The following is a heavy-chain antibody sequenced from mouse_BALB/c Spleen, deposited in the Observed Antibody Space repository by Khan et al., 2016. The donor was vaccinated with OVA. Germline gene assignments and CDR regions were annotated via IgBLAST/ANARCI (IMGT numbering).Heavy chain of an antibody. Sequence: VQLKQSGPGLVKPSQSLSLTCTVTGYSITSEFAWNWIRQFPGNKLEWMGYISYSGNTRSNPSLKSLISITRDTSRNQFFLQLNSVTTEDTATYYCARKDYDDYYPFAYWGQGTLVTVSA. CDR2: ISYSGNT. CDR1: GYSITSEFA. V-gene: IGHV3-2*02. CDR3: ARKDYDDYYPFAY. J-gene: IGHJ3*01. D-gene: IGHD2-3*01.